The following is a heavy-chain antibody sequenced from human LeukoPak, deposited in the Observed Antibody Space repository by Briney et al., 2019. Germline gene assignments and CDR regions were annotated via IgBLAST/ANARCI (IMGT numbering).Heavy chain of an antibody. CDR3: ARGGRAFDV. V-gene: IGHV4-30-2*01. J-gene: IGHJ3*01. CDR1: GGSISSGGYY. Sequence: PSETLSLTCTVSGGSISSGGYYWSWIRQPPGKGLEWIGYIYHSGSTYYNPSLESRVTISVDRSKNHFSLNLNSVTAADTSVYYCARGGRAFDVWGQGTLISVSP. CDR2: IYHSGST.